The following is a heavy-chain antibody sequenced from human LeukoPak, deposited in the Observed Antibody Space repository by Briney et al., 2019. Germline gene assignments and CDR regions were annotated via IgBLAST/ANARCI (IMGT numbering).Heavy chain of an antibody. V-gene: IGHV4-39*01. D-gene: IGHD3-10*01. CDR3: ARHLNSGYYGSGSNRAFDY. J-gene: IGHJ4*02. Sequence: SETLSLTCTVSGGSISSSSYYWGWIRQPPGQGLEWIESIYYSGSTYYNPSLKNRVTISVDTSKNQFSLNLSSVTAADTAMYYCARHLNSGYYGSGSNRAFDYWGQGTLVTVSS. CDR2: IYYSGST. CDR1: GGSISSSSYY.